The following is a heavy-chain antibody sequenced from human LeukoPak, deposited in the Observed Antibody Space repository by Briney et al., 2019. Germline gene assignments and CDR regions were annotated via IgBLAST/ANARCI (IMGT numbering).Heavy chain of an antibody. D-gene: IGHD6-13*01. V-gene: IGHV3-23*01. Sequence: GGSLRLSCAASGFTFSSYAMSWVRQAPGKGLEWVSAISGSGGSTHYADSVKGRFTISRDNSKNTLYLQMNSLRAEDTAVYYCAKVNLGSSWYLGAFDIWGQGTMVTVSS. CDR1: GFTFSSYA. CDR2: ISGSGGST. J-gene: IGHJ3*02. CDR3: AKVNLGSSWYLGAFDI.